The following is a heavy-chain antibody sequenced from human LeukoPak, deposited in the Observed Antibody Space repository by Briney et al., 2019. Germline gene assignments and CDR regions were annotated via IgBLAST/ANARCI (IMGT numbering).Heavy chain of an antibody. D-gene: IGHD2-2*01. V-gene: IGHV1-8*02. CDR3: ARGMVVVPSAYYYGMDV. CDR2: MNPNSGNT. J-gene: IGHJ6*02. CDR1: GGTFSSYT. Sequence: ASVKVSCKASGGTFSSYTISWVRQATGQGLEWMGWMNPNSGNTGYAQKFQGRVAMTRNTSISTAYMELSSLRSEDTAVYYCARGMVVVPSAYYYGMDVWGQGTTVTVSS.